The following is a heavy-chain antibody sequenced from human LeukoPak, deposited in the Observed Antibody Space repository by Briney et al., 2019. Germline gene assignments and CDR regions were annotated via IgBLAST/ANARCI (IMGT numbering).Heavy chain of an antibody. CDR1: GFHLNSNY. D-gene: IGHD5-18*01. V-gene: IGHV3-53*01. CDR2: IYSDGTT. CDR3: ANDLYGADTSRNT. J-gene: IGHJ5*02. Sequence: GGSLRLSCAASGFHLNSNYMNWVRPAPGVGPEGVSVIYSDGTTYFTDSVKARFTVPLDNFKNTVFLQMNKLRVEDTAVYYCANDLYGADTSRNTWRQGTLVTVSS.